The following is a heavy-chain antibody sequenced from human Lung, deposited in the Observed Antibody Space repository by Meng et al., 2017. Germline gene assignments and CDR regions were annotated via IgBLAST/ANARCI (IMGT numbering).Heavy chain of an antibody. CDR3: ARGPTTMAHDFDY. CDR1: GGSFSDYY. V-gene: IGHV4-34*01. CDR2: INHSGST. Sequence: QGQLQPGGAGLLKPSETLSLPCVCSGGSFSDYYWSWIRQPPGKGLEWIGEINHSGSTNYNPSLESRATISVDTSQNNLSLKLSSVTAADSAVYYCARGPTTMAHDFDYWGQGTLVTVSS. J-gene: IGHJ4*02. D-gene: IGHD4-11*01.